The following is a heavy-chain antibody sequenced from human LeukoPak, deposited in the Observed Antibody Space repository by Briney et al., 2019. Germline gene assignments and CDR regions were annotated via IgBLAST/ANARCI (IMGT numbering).Heavy chain of an antibody. V-gene: IGHV1-3*01. D-gene: IGHD2-2*01. CDR3: ARDKREYQPHPYYYYGMDV. CDR1: EYTFTDYA. Sequence: GASVKVSCKASEYTFTDYAINWVRQAPGQRLEWMGWINAGNGNTRYSQRFQGRVTITRDTSTSTAYMELRSLRSDDTAVYYCARDKREYQPHPYYYYGMDVWGQGTTVTVSS. J-gene: IGHJ6*02. CDR2: INAGNGNT.